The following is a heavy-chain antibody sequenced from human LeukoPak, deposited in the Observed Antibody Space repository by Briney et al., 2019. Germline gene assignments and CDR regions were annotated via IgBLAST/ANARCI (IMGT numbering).Heavy chain of an antibody. CDR2: ISSSGSTI. CDR3: AKDGRQRKTYFYGSGSANAFDI. Sequence: PGGSLRLSCAASGFTFSDYYMSWIRQAPGKGLEWVSYISSSGSTIYYADSVKGRFTISRDNAKNSLYLQMSSLRAEDTAVYYCAKDGRQRKTYFYGSGSANAFDIWGQGTMVTVSP. J-gene: IGHJ3*02. CDR1: GFTFSDYY. D-gene: IGHD3-10*01. V-gene: IGHV3-11*04.